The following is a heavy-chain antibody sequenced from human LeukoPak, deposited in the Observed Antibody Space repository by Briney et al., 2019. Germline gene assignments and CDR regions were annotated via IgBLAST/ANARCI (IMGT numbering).Heavy chain of an antibody. Sequence: ASVKVSCKASGYTFTSYDINWVRQAPGQGLEWMGWINHNSGGTNYAQKFQGRVTMTRDTSISTAYMELSRLRSDDTAVYYCARVVGGYYYDSSGYYNYWGQGTLVTVSS. V-gene: IGHV1-2*02. CDR1: GYTFTSYD. D-gene: IGHD3-22*01. CDR2: INHNSGGT. CDR3: ARVVGGYYYDSSGYYNY. J-gene: IGHJ4*02.